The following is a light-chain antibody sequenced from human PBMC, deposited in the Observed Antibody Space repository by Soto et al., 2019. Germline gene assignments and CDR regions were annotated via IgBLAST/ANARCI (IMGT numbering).Light chain of an antibody. CDR3: ALDRGSGNMV. Sequence: QAVVTQEPSFSVSPGGTVTLTCGLTSGSVSILSYPSWYQQTPGQAPRTLIYSTNTRSSGVPDRFSGSILGTKAALTIAGAQAEDDSHYYCALDRGSGNMVFGGGTKLTVL. J-gene: IGLJ3*02. CDR2: STN. V-gene: IGLV8-61*01. CDR1: SGSVSILSY.